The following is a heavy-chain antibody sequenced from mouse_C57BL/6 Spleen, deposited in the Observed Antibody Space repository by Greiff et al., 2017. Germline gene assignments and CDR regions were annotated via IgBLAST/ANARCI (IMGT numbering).Heavy chain of an antibody. CDR3: AREGYYEAY. Sequence: VQLQQPGAELVRPGTSVKLSCKASGYTFTSYWMHWVKQRPGQGLEWIGVIDPSDSYTNYNQKFKGKATLTVDTSSSTAYMQLSSLTAEDSAVYYCAREGYYEAYWGKGTLVTVSA. V-gene: IGHV1-59*01. D-gene: IGHD2-3*01. J-gene: IGHJ3*01. CDR2: IDPSDSYT. CDR1: GYTFTSYW.